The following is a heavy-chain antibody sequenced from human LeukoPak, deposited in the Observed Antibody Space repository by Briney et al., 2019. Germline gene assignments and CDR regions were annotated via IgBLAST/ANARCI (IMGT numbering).Heavy chain of an antibody. Sequence: PGGSLRLSCAASGFIFSGYWMHWVRQAPGQGLVWLSRIKNDGSITSYADSVKGRLTISRDNAKNTLYLQMNSLRVEDTAVYYCTKSDWFDPWGQGTLVTVSS. V-gene: IGHV3-74*01. CDR1: GFIFSGYW. J-gene: IGHJ5*02. CDR2: IKNDGSIT. D-gene: IGHD3-3*01. CDR3: TKSDWFDP.